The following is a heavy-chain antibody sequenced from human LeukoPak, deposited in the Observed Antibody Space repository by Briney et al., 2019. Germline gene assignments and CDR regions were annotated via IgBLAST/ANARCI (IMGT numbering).Heavy chain of an antibody. Sequence: GGSLRLSCAASGFTFSTYSMNWVRQAPGKGLEWISYISSSSSPIYYADSVKGRFTISRDNAKNSLYLQMNSVRAEDTAVYYCARGLAGTTMGDWGQGTLVTVSS. D-gene: IGHD1-7*01. CDR3: ARGLAGTTMGD. CDR2: ISSSSSPI. V-gene: IGHV3-48*04. CDR1: GFTFSTYS. J-gene: IGHJ4*02.